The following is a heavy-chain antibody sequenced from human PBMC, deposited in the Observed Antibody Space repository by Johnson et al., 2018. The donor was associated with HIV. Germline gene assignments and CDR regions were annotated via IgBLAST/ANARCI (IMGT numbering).Heavy chain of an antibody. D-gene: IGHD1-7*01. CDR3: ARAGQLPEDAFDI. CDR2: FYSGGST. V-gene: IGHV3-53*01. J-gene: IGHJ3*02. Sequence: VQLVESGGGLIQPGGSLRLSCAASGFTVSSNYMSWVRQAPGQGLEWVSVFYSGGSTYSADSVKGRFTTSSDNSKNTLYLQMNSLRAEDTAVYYCARAGQLPEDAFDIWGQGTMVTVSS. CDR1: GFTVSSNY.